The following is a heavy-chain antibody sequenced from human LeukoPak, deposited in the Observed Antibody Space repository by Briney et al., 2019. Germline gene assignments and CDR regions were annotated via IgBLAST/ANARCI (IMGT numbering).Heavy chain of an antibody. V-gene: IGHV1-2*02. D-gene: IGHD3-3*01. Sequence: ASVKVSCKASGYTFTGYYMHWVRQAPGQGLEWMGWTNPNSGGTNYAQKFQGRVTMTRDTSISTAYMELSRLRSDDTAVYYCARVLRFLSVPFDYWGQGTLVTVSS. CDR2: TNPNSGGT. J-gene: IGHJ4*02. CDR1: GYTFTGYY. CDR3: ARVLRFLSVPFDY.